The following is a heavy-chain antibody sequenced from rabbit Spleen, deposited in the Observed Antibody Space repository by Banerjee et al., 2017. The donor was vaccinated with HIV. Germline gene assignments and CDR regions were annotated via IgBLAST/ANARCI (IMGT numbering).Heavy chain of an antibody. J-gene: IGHJ4*01. CDR3: ARDVDTIYFRFSL. V-gene: IGHV1S40*01. D-gene: IGHD1-1*01. CDR1: GFSFSSGYY. Sequence: QSLEESGGDLVKPGASLTLTCTASGFSFSSGYYMSWGRQAPGKGLEWIACIYSGTGGVTYYASWAKGRFTISKASSATVTLQMPSLTAADTASYFCARDVDTIYFRFSLWGQGTLVTVS. CDR2: IYSGTGGVT.